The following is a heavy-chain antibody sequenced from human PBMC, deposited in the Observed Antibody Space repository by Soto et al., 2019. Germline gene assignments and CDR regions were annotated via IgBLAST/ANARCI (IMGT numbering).Heavy chain of an antibody. Sequence: GASVKVSCKASGGTFSSYAISWVRQAPGQGLEWMGGIIPIFGTANYAQKFQGRVTITADESTSTAYMELSSLRSEDTAVYYCARDVGKYNWNDGWFDPWGQGTLVTVSS. CDR2: IIPIFGTA. CDR1: GGTFSSYA. V-gene: IGHV1-69*13. J-gene: IGHJ5*02. D-gene: IGHD1-20*01. CDR3: ARDVGKYNWNDGWFDP.